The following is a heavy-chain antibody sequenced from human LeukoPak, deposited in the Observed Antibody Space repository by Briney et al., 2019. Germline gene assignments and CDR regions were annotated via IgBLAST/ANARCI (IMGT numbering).Heavy chain of an antibody. Sequence: GGSLRLSCSVSGFTFTDYGMSWVRQAPGKGLEWVSTINGGGPRTYYADSVKGRFTISRDNSNTTLYLQMNNLRPKDTAMYFCAKIPDYDFWNEVSSSFDSWGQGTLVTVSS. CDR2: INGGGPRT. CDR3: AKIPDYDFWNEVSSSFDS. CDR1: GFTFTDYG. D-gene: IGHD3-3*01. V-gene: IGHV3-23*01. J-gene: IGHJ4*02.